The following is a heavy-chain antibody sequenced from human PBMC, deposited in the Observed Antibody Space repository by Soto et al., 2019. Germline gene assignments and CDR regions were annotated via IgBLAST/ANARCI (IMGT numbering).Heavy chain of an antibody. CDR3: AREESVMGRGVTYYYGLDV. J-gene: IGHJ6*02. CDR2: FIPVFGAS. D-gene: IGHD3-10*01. CDR1: GGSFNNYS. Sequence: ASVKVSCKASGGSFNNYSISWVLQAPGQGLEWAGGFIPVFGASSYAQKFQDRVTFTADESTRTAYMELRSLTSEDTAAYYCAREESVMGRGVTYYYGLDVWGQGTAVTVSS. V-gene: IGHV1-69*13.